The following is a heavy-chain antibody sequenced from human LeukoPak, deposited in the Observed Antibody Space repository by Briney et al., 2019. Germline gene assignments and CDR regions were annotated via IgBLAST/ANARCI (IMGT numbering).Heavy chain of an antibody. J-gene: IGHJ4*02. V-gene: IGHV4-59*12. CDR3: ARGWGYSIPFDY. CDR1: GASMSNYY. CDR2: ISDSGKT. D-gene: IGHD2-15*01. Sequence: PSETLSLTCTVSGASMSNYYWSWIRQPPGKGLEWIGCISDSGKTNYNPSLRSRVTISVDTSKNQFSLKLSSVTAADTAVYYCARGWGYSIPFDYWGQGTLVAVSS.